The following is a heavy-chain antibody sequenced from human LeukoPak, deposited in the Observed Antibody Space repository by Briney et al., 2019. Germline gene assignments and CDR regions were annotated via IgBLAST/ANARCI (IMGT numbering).Heavy chain of an antibody. V-gene: IGHV4-4*07. J-gene: IGHJ2*01. CDR2: IYTSGST. CDR1: GGSISSYY. CDR3: ARDPRIQLWLAPIRYFDL. D-gene: IGHD5-18*01. Sequence: SETLSLTCTVSGGSISSYYWSWIRQPAGKGLEWIGRIYTSGSTNYNPSLKSRVTMSVDTSKNQFSLKLSSVTAADTAVYYCARDPRIQLWLAPIRYFDLWGRGTLVTVSS.